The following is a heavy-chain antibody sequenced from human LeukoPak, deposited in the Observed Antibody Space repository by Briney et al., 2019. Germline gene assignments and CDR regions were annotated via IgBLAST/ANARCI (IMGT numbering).Heavy chain of an antibody. CDR2: ISWNSGSI. CDR1: GFTFDDYA. CDR3: AKGSSAVDFYYFDC. D-gene: IGHD6-19*01. V-gene: IGHV3-9*01. Sequence: GGSLRLSCAASGFTFDDYAMHWVRPATGKGLEWVSGISWNSGSIAYADSLKGRFTISRDTAKNSLYLHTSSLRAEVTAFYFCAKGSSAVDFYYFDCWGEGTLVTVCS. J-gene: IGHJ4*02.